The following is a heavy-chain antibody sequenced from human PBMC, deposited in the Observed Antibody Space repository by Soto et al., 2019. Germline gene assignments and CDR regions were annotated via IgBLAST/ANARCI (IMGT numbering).Heavy chain of an antibody. Sequence: SVKVSCKASGGTFSSYAISWARQAPGQGLEWMGGIIPIFGTANYAQKFQGRVTITADKSTSTAYMELSSLRSEDTAVYYCASIPEPRDSSGYNYYFDYWGQGTLVTVSS. CDR1: GGTFSSYA. J-gene: IGHJ4*02. CDR3: ASIPEPRDSSGYNYYFDY. CDR2: IIPIFGTA. V-gene: IGHV1-69*06. D-gene: IGHD3-22*01.